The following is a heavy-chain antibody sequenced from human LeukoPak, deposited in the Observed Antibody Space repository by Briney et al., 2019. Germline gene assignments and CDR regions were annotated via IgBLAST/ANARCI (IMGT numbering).Heavy chain of an antibody. CDR1: GFTFRSYA. CDR3: AREGIVVGGYYFDY. D-gene: IGHD3-22*01. V-gene: IGHV3-48*04. CDR2: ISSSSSTI. J-gene: IGHJ4*02. Sequence: GGSLRLSCAASGFTFRSYAMNWVRQAPGKGLEWVSYISSSSSTIYYADSVKGRFTISRDNAKNSLYLQVNSLRAEDTAVYYCAREGIVVGGYYFDYWGQGTLVTVSS.